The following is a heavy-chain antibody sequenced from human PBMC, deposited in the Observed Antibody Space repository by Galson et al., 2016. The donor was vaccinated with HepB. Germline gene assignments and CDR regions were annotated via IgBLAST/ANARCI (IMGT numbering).Heavy chain of an antibody. D-gene: IGHD2/OR15-2a*01. CDR1: GVSITSNDW. Sequence: SETLSLTCAVSGVSITSNDWWSWVRQPPGQGLEWIGQIFHSGRVNYTPSLASRVTISIDTSNNHFSQRLTSVTAADTALYYCARQYWGGPSDYWGQGTLVTVSS. CDR3: ARQYWGGPSDY. CDR2: IFHSGRV. V-gene: IGHV4-4*02. J-gene: IGHJ4*02.